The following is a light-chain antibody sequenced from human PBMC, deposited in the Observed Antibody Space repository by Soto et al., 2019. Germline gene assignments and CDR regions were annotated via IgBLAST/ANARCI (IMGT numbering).Light chain of an antibody. J-gene: IGKJ1*01. CDR1: ESVSTN. CDR2: GAS. Sequence: EMVMTQSPATLSLSPGERATLSCRASESVSTNLAWYQQKAGQAPRLLIYGASTRATGIPARFSGSGSGTEFTLTISSLQSEDFAVYYCQQYSIWQTFGQGTKV. V-gene: IGKV3-15*01. CDR3: QQYSIWQT.